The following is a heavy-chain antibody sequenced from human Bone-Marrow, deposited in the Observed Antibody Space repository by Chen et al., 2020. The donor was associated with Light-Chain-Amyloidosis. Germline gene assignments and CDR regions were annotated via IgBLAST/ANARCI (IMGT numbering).Heavy chain of an antibody. V-gene: IGHV1-69*01. Sequence: QVQLVQSGAEVKKPGSSVKVSCKASGGTFSTYAFSWVRQAPGQGLEWMGGITPMFATAHYTQNFHGRVTITADESTSTTYMELRSLRFEDTAIYYCAREGRSGNSNPFDYWGQGTLVTVSS. J-gene: IGHJ4*02. CDR3: AREGRSGNSNPFDY. CDR2: ITPMFATA. CDR1: GGTFSTYA. D-gene: IGHD3-3*01.